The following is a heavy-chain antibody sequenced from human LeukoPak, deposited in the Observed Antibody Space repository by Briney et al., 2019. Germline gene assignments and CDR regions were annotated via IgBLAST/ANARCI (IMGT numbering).Heavy chain of an antibody. CDR3: AHSTGWPGFDL. Sequence: SETLSLTCTASGSSISSYAWSWIRQPPGKGLEWVWYIDNSGNAKYNASLKSRVTISIDTSKNQFPLKLNTVTVADTAVYFCAHSTGWPGFDLGGERALVTVS. J-gene: IGHJ4*02. CDR1: GSSISSYA. CDR2: IDNSGNA. D-gene: IGHD2/OR15-2a*01. V-gene: IGHV4-4*08.